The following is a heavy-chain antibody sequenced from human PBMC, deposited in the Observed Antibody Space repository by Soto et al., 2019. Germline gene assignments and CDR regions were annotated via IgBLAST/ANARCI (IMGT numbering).Heavy chain of an antibody. Sequence: EVQLLESGGGLVQPGGSLRLSCAASGFTFSSYAMSWVRQAPGKGLEWVSSISVSGDSTYYTDSVKGRFTISRDSSRKTMYLQVNSLRAEDTAVYYCARVSSGYSGYGPIDYWGQGTLVTVSS. CDR3: ARVSSGYSGYGPIDY. V-gene: IGHV3-23*01. CDR2: ISVSGDST. CDR1: GFTFSSYA. D-gene: IGHD5-12*01. J-gene: IGHJ4*02.